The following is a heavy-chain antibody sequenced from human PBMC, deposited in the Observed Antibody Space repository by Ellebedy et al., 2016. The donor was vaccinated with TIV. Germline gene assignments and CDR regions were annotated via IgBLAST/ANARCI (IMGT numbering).Heavy chain of an antibody. CDR3: ARGGWELNSPFDY. CDR2: IIPIFGTA. D-gene: IGHD1-26*01. V-gene: IGHV1-69*05. J-gene: IGHJ4*02. Sequence: SVKVSXXASGGTFSSYAISWVRQAPGQGLEWMGGIIPIFGTANYAQKFQGRVTITRDTSASTAYMELSSLRSEDTAVYYCARGGWELNSPFDYWGQGTLVTVSS. CDR1: GGTFSSYA.